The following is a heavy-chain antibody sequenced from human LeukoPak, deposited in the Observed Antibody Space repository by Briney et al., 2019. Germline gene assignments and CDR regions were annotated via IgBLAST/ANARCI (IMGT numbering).Heavy chain of an antibody. J-gene: IGHJ3*01. CDR1: GYTFTKYG. CDR2: ISAYNGNT. V-gene: IGHV1-18*01. Sequence: ASVKVSCKASGYTFTKYGVSWVRQAPGQGLEWMGSISAYNGNTNYAQKFQGRVTMTTDTSTSTAYMELRSLRSDDTAVYYCARRGYYYRSVTVRGDDSFDFWGQGTMVTVSS. D-gene: IGHD3-10*01. CDR3: ARRGYYYRSVTVRGDDSFDF.